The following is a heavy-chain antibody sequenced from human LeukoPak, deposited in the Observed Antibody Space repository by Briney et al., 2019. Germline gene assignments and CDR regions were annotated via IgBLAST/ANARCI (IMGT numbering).Heavy chain of an antibody. Sequence: GGSLRLSCAASGFTFSSYAMSWVRQAPGKGLEWVSAISGSGGSTYYADSVKGQFTISRDNSKNTLYLQMNSLRAEDTAVYYCAKDWRYCSSTSCYLVGKDAFDIRGQGTMVTVSS. J-gene: IGHJ3*02. CDR3: AKDWRYCSSTSCYLVGKDAFDI. CDR2: ISGSGGST. V-gene: IGHV3-23*01. CDR1: GFTFSSYA. D-gene: IGHD2-2*01.